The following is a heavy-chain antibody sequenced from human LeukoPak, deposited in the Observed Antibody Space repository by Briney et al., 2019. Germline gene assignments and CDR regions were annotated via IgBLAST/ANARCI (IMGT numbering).Heavy chain of an antibody. CDR1: GYTFTSYG. CDR3: ARDEEQQLVDY. CDR2: INPNSGGT. V-gene: IGHV1-2*06. D-gene: IGHD6-13*01. Sequence: VASVKVSCKASGYTFTSYGISWVRQAPGQGLEWMGRINPNSGGTNYAQKFQGRVTMTRDTSISTAYMELSRLRSDDTAVYYCARDEEQQLVDYWGQGTLVTVSS. J-gene: IGHJ4*02.